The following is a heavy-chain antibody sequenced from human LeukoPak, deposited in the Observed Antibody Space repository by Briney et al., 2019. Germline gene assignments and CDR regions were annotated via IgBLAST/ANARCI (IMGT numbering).Heavy chain of an antibody. CDR2: VSYDGSNK. CDR3: AKGPVVPAAIGEYYFDY. J-gene: IGHJ4*02. V-gene: IGHV3-30*18. Sequence: GGSLRLSCAASGFTFSSYGMHWVRQAPGKGLEWVAVVSYDGSNKYYADSVKGRFTISRDNSKNTLYLQMNSLRAEDTAVYYCAKGPVVPAAIGEYYFDYWGQGTLVTVSS. D-gene: IGHD2-2*02. CDR1: GFTFSSYG.